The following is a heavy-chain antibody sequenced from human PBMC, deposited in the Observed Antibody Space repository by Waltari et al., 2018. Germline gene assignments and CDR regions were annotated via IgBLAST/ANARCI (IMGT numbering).Heavy chain of an antibody. V-gene: IGHV1-69*06. J-gene: IGHJ5*02. CDR3: ARNYYDSSGYYLSPQFWFDP. Sequence: QVQLVQSGAEVKKPGSSVKVSCKASGGTFSSYAISWVRQAPGQGLGGMGGIVPMVGTGNNPKKFQSRGTITSEKSTGTAYMGLSSLRSEDTAVYYCARNYYDSSGYYLSPQFWFDPWGQGTLVTVSS. CDR2: IVPMVGTG. D-gene: IGHD3-22*01. CDR1: GGTFSSYA.